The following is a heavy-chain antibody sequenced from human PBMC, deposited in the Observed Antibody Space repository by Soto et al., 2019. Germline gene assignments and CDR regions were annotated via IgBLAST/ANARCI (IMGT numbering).Heavy chain of an antibody. J-gene: IGHJ4*02. CDR1: VFTFSNYG. D-gene: IGHD6-25*01. Sequence: EVQLLESGGGLVQPGGSLRLSCVASVFTFSNYGMSWVRQAPGKGLEWVSAISSGGSTFYAESVKGRFPISRDNSKNTLYLHMNSLRAEDTAVYYCANENSGYDKWGQGTLVTVSS. CDR3: ANENSGYDK. V-gene: IGHV3-23*01. CDR2: ISSGGST.